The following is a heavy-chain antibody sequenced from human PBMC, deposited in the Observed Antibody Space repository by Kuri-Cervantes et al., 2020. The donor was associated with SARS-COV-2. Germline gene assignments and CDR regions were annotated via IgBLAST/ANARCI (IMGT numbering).Heavy chain of an antibody. Sequence: SETLSLTCAVFGASLNTYYWSWIRQPPGKGLEWIGYIYYSGSTTYNPSLKSRVTISVDTSKNHFSLELDSVTAADTAVYYCARESNYSHYYGTEVWGQGTTVTVSS. CDR1: GASLNTYY. J-gene: IGHJ6*02. V-gene: IGHV4-59*12. CDR3: ARESNYSHYYGTEV. CDR2: IYYSGST.